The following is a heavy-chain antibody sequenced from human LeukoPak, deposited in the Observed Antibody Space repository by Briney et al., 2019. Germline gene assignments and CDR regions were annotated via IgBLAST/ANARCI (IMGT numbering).Heavy chain of an antibody. CDR3: AKGRGWEASYYYYYMDV. J-gene: IGHJ6*03. D-gene: IGHD1-26*01. CDR1: GFTFTTYW. CDR2: INQDGTEK. V-gene: IGHV3-7*01. Sequence: GGSLRLSCAASGFTFTTYWMSWVRQAPGKGLEWVADINQDGTEKFYVDSVKGRFTISRDNAKNSLYLQMDSLRVEDTAVYYCAKGRGWEASYYYYYMDVWGKGTTVTISS.